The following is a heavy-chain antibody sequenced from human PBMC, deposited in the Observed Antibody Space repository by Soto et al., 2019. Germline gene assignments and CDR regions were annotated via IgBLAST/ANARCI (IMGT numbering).Heavy chain of an antibody. Sequence: EVQLVQSGGGLVQPGGSLRLSCAASGFTFSRYWMTWVRQTPGRGLEWVASIKEDGNEKYYMDSLKGRFTISRDNAKNSLSLEVSGPRTDDTAVYYCVRDWLLLWLGEAGWFDTWGQGSLITVS. CDR1: GFTFSRYW. CDR2: IKEDGNEK. V-gene: IGHV3-7*01. J-gene: IGHJ5*02. D-gene: IGHD3-10*01. CDR3: VRDWLLLWLGEAGWFDT.